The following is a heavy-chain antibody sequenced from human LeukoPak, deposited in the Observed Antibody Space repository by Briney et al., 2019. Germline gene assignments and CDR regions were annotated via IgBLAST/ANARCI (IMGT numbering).Heavy chain of an antibody. CDR1: GYTFTSYY. Sequence: ASVKVSCKASGYTFTSYYMHWVRQAPGQGLEWMGIINPSGGSTSYAQKFQGRVTITRDTSTSTVYMELSSLRSEDTAVYYCAREQNYYGSGSYDHDAFDIWGQGTMVTVSS. D-gene: IGHD3-10*01. J-gene: IGHJ3*02. CDR3: AREQNYYGSGSYDHDAFDI. CDR2: INPSGGST. V-gene: IGHV1-46*01.